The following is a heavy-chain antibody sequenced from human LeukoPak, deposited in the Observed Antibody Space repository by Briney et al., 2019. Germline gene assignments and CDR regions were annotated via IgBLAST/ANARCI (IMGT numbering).Heavy chain of an antibody. CDR3: ARDIAAAGTAFDY. CDR2: IYYSGST. Sequence: PSETLSLTCTVSGGSISSSSYYWGWIRQPPGKGLEWIGSIYYSGSTYYNPSLKSRVTISVDTSKNQFSLKLSSVTAADTAVYHCARDIAAAGTAFDYWGQGTLVTVSS. J-gene: IGHJ4*02. CDR1: GGSISSSSYY. D-gene: IGHD6-13*01. V-gene: IGHV4-39*02.